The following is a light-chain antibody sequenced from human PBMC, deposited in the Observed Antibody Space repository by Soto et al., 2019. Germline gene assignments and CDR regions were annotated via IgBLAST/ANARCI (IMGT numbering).Light chain of an antibody. CDR2: DVS. CDR3: SSYTATSTYV. J-gene: IGLJ2*01. Sequence: QSALTQPASVSGSPGQSITISCTGIGTNLGGYNVMSWLQLRPDKAPKLIIFDVSSRPSGVSDRFSGSKSGNTASLTISGLQAEDEADYYCSSYTATSTYVFGGGTKVTVL. CDR1: GTNLGGYNV. V-gene: IGLV2-14*03.